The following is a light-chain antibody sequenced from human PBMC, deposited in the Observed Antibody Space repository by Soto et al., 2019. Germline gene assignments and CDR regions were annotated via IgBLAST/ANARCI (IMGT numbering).Light chain of an antibody. CDR3: QQYNSYSWT. J-gene: IGKJ1*01. V-gene: IGKV1-5*01. CDR2: DAS. Sequence: DIQMTQSPSTLSASVGYRVTTTCRASQTISNWLAWYQQKPGKAPKLLIYDASSLESGVPSRFSGSGSGTEFTLTISSLQPDDFATYYCQQYNSYSWTFGQGTKVDIK. CDR1: QTISNW.